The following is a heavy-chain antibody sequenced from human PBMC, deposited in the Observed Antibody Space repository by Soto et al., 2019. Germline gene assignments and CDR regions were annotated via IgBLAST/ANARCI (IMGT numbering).Heavy chain of an antibody. V-gene: IGHV6-1*01. Sequence: SQTLSLTCAISGDSVSSNSAAWNWIRHSPSRGLEWLGRTYYRSKWFNNYALSVKSRVTISVDTSKNQFSLKLSSVTAADTAVYYCARRGESSGSDYWGQGTLVTVSS. D-gene: IGHD6-19*01. J-gene: IGHJ4*02. CDR2: TYYRSKWFN. CDR3: ARRGESSGSDY. CDR1: GDSVSSNSAA.